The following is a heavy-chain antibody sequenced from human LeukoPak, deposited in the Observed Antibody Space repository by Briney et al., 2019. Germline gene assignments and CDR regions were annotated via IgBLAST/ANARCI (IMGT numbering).Heavy chain of an antibody. D-gene: IGHD2-8*01. CDR1: GFNFSGSA. Sequence: GGSLRLSCAASGFNFSGSAVHWVRQASGKGLEWVDRIRSKANSYGTAYSESVKGRFSISRDDSKNTSYLQMNSLKSEDTAVYFCTQWADVAPMDVWGQGTTVIVSS. V-gene: IGHV3-73*01. CDR3: TQWADVAPMDV. J-gene: IGHJ6*02. CDR2: IRSKANSYGT.